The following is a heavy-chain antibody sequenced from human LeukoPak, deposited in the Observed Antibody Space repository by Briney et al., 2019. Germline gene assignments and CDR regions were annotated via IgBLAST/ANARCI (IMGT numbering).Heavy chain of an antibody. CDR1: GFTFSSYA. CDR2: ISGSGGST. V-gene: IGHV3-23*01. J-gene: IGHJ4*02. Sequence: GGSLRLSCAASGFTFSSYAMSWVRQPPGKGLEWVSDISGSGGSTYYADSVKRRFTISRDNSKNTLYLQMNSLRAEDTAVYYCARGPSSSWYYTKAYYFDYWGQGTLVTVSS. CDR3: ARGPSSSWYYTKAYYFDY. D-gene: IGHD6-13*01.